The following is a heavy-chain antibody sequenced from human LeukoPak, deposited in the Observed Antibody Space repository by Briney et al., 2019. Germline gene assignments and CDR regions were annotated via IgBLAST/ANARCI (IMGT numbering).Heavy chain of an antibody. Sequence: GGSLRLSCAASGFSFSTYSFSWVRQAPEKGLVWVSRIASDGSSTTYADSVKGRFSISRDNAKNTLYLQMNSLGVEDTAVYYCARGRPHGNDYWGQGTLVTVSS. CDR1: GFSFSTYS. V-gene: IGHV3-74*01. D-gene: IGHD4-23*01. J-gene: IGHJ4*02. CDR3: ARGRPHGNDY. CDR2: IASDGSST.